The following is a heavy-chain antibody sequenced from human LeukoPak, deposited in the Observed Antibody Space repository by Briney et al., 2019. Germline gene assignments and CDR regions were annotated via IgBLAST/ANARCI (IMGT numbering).Heavy chain of an antibody. Sequence: GGSLRLSCATSGFTFDDYGMNWVRQVPGKGLEWVSNINWNGNNVDYADPVKGRFTISRDKAKNSLHLQMNSLRAEDTAVYYRARVRKQYYYDNSHYRDASDVWGQGTMVIVSS. D-gene: IGHD3-22*01. V-gene: IGHV3-20*04. CDR2: INWNGNNV. CDR1: GFTFDDYG. CDR3: ARVRKQYYYDNSHYRDASDV. J-gene: IGHJ3*01.